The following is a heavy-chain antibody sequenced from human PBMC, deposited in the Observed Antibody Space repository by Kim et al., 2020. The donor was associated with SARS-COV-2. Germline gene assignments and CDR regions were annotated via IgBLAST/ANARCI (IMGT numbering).Heavy chain of an antibody. Sequence: GGSLRLSCAASGFTVSSNYLSWVRQAPGKGLEWVSVIYSGGSTYYADSVKGRFTISRDNSKNTLYLQMNSLRAEDTAVYYCARADYYGSGSYADYYYGMDVWGQGTTVTVSS. J-gene: IGHJ6*02. CDR1: GFTVSSNY. CDR2: IYSGGST. CDR3: ARADYYGSGSYADYYYGMDV. V-gene: IGHV3-53*01. D-gene: IGHD3-10*01.